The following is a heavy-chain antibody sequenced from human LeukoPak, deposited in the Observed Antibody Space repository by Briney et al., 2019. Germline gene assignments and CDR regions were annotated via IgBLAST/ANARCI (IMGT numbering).Heavy chain of an antibody. Sequence: SQTLSLTCAVSGGSISSGGYSWSWIRQPPGKGLEWIGYIYRSGSTYYNPSLKSRVTISVDRSKNQFSLKLSSVTAADTAVYYCARAGGTVLGPFDPWGQGTLVTVSS. CDR2: IYRSGST. D-gene: IGHD3-16*01. CDR1: GGSISSGGYS. J-gene: IGHJ5*02. CDR3: ARAGGTVLGPFDP. V-gene: IGHV4-30-2*01.